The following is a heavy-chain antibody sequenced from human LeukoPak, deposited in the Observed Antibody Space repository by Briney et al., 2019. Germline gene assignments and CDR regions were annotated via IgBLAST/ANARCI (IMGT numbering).Heavy chain of an antibody. J-gene: IGHJ6*02. V-gene: IGHV1-69*04. CDR1: GGTFSSYA. CDR2: IIPILGIA. D-gene: IGHD1-20*01. Sequence: ASVKVSCKASGGTFSSYAISWVRQAPGQGLEWMGRIIPILGIANYAQKFQGRVTITADKSTSTAYMELSSLRSEDTAVYYCARAETNYPNWNDEGYYYGMDVWGQGTTVTVSS. CDR3: ARAETNYPNWNDEGYYYGMDV.